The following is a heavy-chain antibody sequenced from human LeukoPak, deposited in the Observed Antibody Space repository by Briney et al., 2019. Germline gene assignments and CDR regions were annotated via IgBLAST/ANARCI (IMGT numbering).Heavy chain of an antibody. CDR3: ARAEASFCSGGSCSSWIDAFDI. CDR2: VTYSATT. D-gene: IGHD2-15*01. V-gene: IGHV4-31*03. Sequence: SQTLCLTCTVSGVSINSGANFWSCIRPHPGKGLEWCGYVTYSATTYSNPSLKSRTSISLGTSKNQFSLRLDSVTAADTAMYYCARAEASFCSGGSCSSWIDAFDIWGQGTMVTVSS. CDR1: GVSINSGANF. J-gene: IGHJ3*02.